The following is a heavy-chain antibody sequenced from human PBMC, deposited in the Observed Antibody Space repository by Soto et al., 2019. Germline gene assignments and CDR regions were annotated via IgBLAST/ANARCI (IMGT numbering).Heavy chain of an antibody. CDR3: KGELYSSSWYRGFDP. Sequence: SGGSLRLSCAASGFTFSSYGMHWVRQAPGKGLEWVAVISYDGSNKYYGDSVKGRFTISRDNSKNTLYLQMNSLRAEDTAVYYCKGELYSSSWYRGFDPWGQGTLVTVSS. D-gene: IGHD6-13*01. V-gene: IGHV3-30*03. CDR1: GFTFSSYG. J-gene: IGHJ5*02. CDR2: ISYDGSNK.